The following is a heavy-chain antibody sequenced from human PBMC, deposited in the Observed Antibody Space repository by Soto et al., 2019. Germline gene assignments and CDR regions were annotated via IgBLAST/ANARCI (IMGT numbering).Heavy chain of an antibody. CDR1: GYTFTSYA. Sequence: ASVKVSCKASGYTFTSYAMHWVRQAPGQRLEWMGWINAGNGNTKYSQKFQGRVTITRDTSASTAYMELSSLRSEDTAVYYCARNVLYGVALDYWGQGTLVTVS. V-gene: IGHV1-3*01. CDR3: ARNVLYGVALDY. CDR2: INAGNGNT. J-gene: IGHJ4*02. D-gene: IGHD2-8*01.